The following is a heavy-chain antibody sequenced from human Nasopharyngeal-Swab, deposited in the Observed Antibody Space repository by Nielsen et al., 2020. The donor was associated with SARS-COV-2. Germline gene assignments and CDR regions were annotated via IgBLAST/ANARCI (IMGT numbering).Heavy chain of an antibody. CDR3: AKKRSPRHSVDV. CDR2: IHPSNGVV. V-gene: IGHV1-2*06. D-gene: IGHD3-10*01. Sequence: ASVKVSCKATGYTFTKYFIHWLRRAPGQGLEWLGRIHPSNGVVNYAQEFEGRVTFSRDTSINTVFMEEHRLTSDDSAIYYCAKKRSPRHSVDVWGEGTTVTVSS. CDR1: GYTFTKYF. J-gene: IGHJ6*04.